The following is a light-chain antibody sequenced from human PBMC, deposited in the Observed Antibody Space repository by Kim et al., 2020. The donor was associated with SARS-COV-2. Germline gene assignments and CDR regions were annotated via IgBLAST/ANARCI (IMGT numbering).Light chain of an antibody. CDR2: GAS. V-gene: IGKV3-20*01. CDR1: QSVSSIY. Sequence: SPGERATLSGRASQSVSSIYLAWYQQKPGQAPRLLMYGASSRATGIPDRFSGSGSGTDFTLTISRLEPEDFAVYYCQQYGSSSITFGQGTRLEIK. J-gene: IGKJ5*01. CDR3: QQYGSSSIT.